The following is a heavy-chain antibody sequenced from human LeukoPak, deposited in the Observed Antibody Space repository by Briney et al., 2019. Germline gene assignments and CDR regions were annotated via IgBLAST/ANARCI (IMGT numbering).Heavy chain of an antibody. D-gene: IGHD2-21*02. Sequence: GGSLRLSCAVSGFTFSSYSMNWVRQAPGRGLEWVSSISSSSSYIYYADSVKGRFTISRDNAKNSLFLQMNSLRAEDTAVYYCAREGQGDTNGYWGQGTLVTVSS. CDR1: GFTFSSYS. CDR3: AREGQGDTNGY. V-gene: IGHV3-21*01. CDR2: ISSSSSYI. J-gene: IGHJ4*02.